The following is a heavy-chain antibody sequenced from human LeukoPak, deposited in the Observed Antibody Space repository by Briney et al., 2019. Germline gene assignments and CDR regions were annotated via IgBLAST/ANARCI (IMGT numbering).Heavy chain of an antibody. D-gene: IGHD2-2*02. CDR1: GYTFTSYD. CDR2: MNPNSGNT. J-gene: IGHJ6*02. Sequence: VASVKVSCKASGYTFTSYDINWVRQATGQGLEWMGWMNPNSGNTGYAQKFQGRVTMTRNTSISTAYMELSSLRSEDTAVYYCAKGGGPAAIGYYYNLDVWGQGTTVTVSS. CDR3: AKGGGPAAIGYYYNLDV. V-gene: IGHV1-8*01.